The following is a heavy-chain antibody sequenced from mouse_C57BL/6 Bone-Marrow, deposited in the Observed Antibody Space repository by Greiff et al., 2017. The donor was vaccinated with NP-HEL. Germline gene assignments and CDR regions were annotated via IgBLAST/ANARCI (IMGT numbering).Heavy chain of an antibody. Sequence: VQLQQSGAELVRPGASVTLSCKASGYTFTNYEMHWVKQTPVHGLEWIGAIDPETGGTAYNQKFKGKATLTADKSSSTAYMELRSLTSEDSAVYYCRRDGYAGDYGGRGTGPTVTA. D-gene: IGHD2-2*01. CDR3: RRDGYAGDY. CDR1: GYTFTNYE. J-gene: IGHJ2*03. CDR2: IDPETGGT. V-gene: IGHV1-15*01.